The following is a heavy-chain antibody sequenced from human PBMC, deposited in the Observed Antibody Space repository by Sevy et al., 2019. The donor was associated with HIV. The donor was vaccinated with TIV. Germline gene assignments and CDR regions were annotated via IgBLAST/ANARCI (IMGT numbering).Heavy chain of an antibody. D-gene: IGHD1-26*01. CDR2: ISGSSNYI. V-gene: IGHV3-21*06. CDR1: GFTFINYN. CDR3: ARGPPDGCYDYFDS. Sequence: GSLRLSCAASGFTFINYNMNWVRQAPGKGLEWVSCISGSSNYIYYAESVKGRFIISRDNAKDTLFLQMNSLRADDTAAYYCARGPPDGCYDYFDSRGEGTLVTVSS. J-gene: IGHJ4*02.